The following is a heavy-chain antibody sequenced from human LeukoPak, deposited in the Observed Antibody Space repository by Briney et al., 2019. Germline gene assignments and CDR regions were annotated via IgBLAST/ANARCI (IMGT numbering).Heavy chain of an antibody. Sequence: GGSLRLSCAASGFTFSLHSMNWVRQAPGKGLEWISYISRGSRSIYYADSVTGRFTISRDNSKNTLYLQMNSLRAEDTAVYYCAKDGGGGGSFDYWGQGTLVTVSS. J-gene: IGHJ4*02. V-gene: IGHV3-48*01. CDR2: ISRGSRSI. D-gene: IGHD2-21*01. CDR3: AKDGGGGGSFDY. CDR1: GFTFSLHS.